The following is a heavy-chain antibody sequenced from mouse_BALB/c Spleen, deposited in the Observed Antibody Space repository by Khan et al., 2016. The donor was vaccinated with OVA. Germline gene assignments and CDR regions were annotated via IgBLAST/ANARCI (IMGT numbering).Heavy chain of an antibody. D-gene: IGHD6-1*01. CDR2: ISSGGTYT. J-gene: IGHJ1*01. CDR1: GFTFSSYA. CDR3: ARRGKKSSQHGGYFDV. Sequence: EVELVESGGGLVKPGGSLKLSCAASGFTFSSYAMSWVRQTPEKRLEWVATISSGGTYTYYLDSVKGRFTISRDNAKNTLCLQMSSLRSEDTAMYYCARRGKKSSQHGGYFDVWGAGTTVTVSS. V-gene: IGHV5-9-3*01.